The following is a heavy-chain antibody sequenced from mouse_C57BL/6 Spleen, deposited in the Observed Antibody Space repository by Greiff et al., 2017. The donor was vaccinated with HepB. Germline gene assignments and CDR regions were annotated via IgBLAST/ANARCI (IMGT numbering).Heavy chain of an antibody. Sequence: EVKLVESGPELVKPGASVKIPCKASGYTFTDYNMDWVKQSHGKSLEWIGDINPNNGGTIYNQKFKGKATLTVDKSSSTAYMELRSLTSEDTAVYYCARGGSGYVAWFAYWGQGTLVTVSA. CDR2: INPNNGGT. J-gene: IGHJ3*01. CDR1: GYTFTDYN. V-gene: IGHV1-18*01. D-gene: IGHD3-2*02. CDR3: ARGGSGYVAWFAY.